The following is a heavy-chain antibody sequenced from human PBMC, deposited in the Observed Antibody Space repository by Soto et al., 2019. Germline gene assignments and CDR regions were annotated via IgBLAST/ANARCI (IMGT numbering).Heavy chain of an antibody. J-gene: IGHJ6*03. CDR3: AKDQEDYYMDG. Sequence: GGSLRLSCAASGFTFSSYGMHWVRQAPGKGLEWVAVISYDGSNKYYADSVKGRFTISRDNSKNTLYLQMNSLRAEDTAVYYCAKDQEDYYMDGGGKGTTVTVSS. CDR1: GFTFSSYG. CDR2: ISYDGSNK. V-gene: IGHV3-30*18.